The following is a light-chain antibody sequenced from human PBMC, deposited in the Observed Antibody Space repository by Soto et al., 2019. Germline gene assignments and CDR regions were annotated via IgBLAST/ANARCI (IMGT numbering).Light chain of an antibody. CDR3: SSCTSSSTFV. V-gene: IGLV2-14*01. CDR1: SSDVGGYNC. CDR2: DVS. J-gene: IGLJ1*01. Sequence: ALTQPASVSGSPGQSITISCTGTSSDVGGYNCVSWYQQHPGRAPKLMINDVSNRPSGVSNRFSGSKSGNTASLTISGLQAEDEADYYCSSCTSSSTFVFGTGTKLTVL.